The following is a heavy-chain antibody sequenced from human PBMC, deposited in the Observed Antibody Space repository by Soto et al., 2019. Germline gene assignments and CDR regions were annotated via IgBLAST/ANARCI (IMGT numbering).Heavy chain of an antibody. Sequence: GGSLRLSCAASVFTFSSYGMHWVRQAPGKGLEWVAVISYDGSNKYYADSVKGRFTISRDNSKNTLYLQMNSLRAEDTAVYYCAKSKLELRRRFIFEIDYWGQGTLVTVSS. J-gene: IGHJ4*02. CDR3: AKSKLELRRRFIFEIDY. D-gene: IGHD1-7*01. CDR2: ISYDGSNK. CDR1: VFTFSSYG. V-gene: IGHV3-30*18.